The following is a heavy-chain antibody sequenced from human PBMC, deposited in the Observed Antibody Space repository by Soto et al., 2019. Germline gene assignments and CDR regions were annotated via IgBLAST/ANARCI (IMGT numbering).Heavy chain of an antibody. Sequence: SCTASGFNFRSYGMSWVRQAPGKGLEWVSGITASGGNTYYTDSVKGRFTISRDNSKNTLYLQMSGLRVEDTAVFLCAKSLMNAKEVWGQGTTVTVSS. D-gene: IGHD2-21*01. CDR1: GFNFRSYG. J-gene: IGHJ6*02. CDR2: ITASGGNT. V-gene: IGHV3-23*01. CDR3: AKSLMNAKEV.